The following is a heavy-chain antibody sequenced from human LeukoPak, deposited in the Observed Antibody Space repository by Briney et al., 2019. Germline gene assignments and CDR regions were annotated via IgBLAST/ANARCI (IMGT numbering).Heavy chain of an antibody. CDR2: TYYTGNT. V-gene: IGHV4-39*07. CDR1: GDSIIGYY. Sequence: SETLSLTCSVSGDSIIGYYWGWIRQPPGKGLEWIGNTYYTGNTYYNSSLKSRVTISLDTSKNQFSLKVISMTAADTAAYYCTKSDGYGLIRICGRGTMVTVSS. J-gene: IGHJ3*02. CDR3: TKSDGYGLIRI. D-gene: IGHD3-10*01.